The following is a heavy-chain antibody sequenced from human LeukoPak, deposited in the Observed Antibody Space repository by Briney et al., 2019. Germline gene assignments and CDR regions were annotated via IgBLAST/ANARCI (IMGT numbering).Heavy chain of an antibody. CDR1: GFTFSSCA. CDR2: ISDSGGST. D-gene: IGHD2-15*01. CDR3: AKPDCSGGSCYGTDY. J-gene: IGHJ4*02. Sequence: GGSLRLSCAASGFTFSSCAMTWVRQAPGKGLEWVSTISDSGGSTYYADSVKGRFTISRDNSKNTLYLQMNSLRAEDTAVYYCAKPDCSGGSCYGTDYWGQGTLVTVSS. V-gene: IGHV3-23*01.